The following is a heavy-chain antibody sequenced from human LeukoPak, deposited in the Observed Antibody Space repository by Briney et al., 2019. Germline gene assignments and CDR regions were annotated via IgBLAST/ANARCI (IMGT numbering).Heavy chain of an antibody. CDR2: IYYSGST. Sequence: SSETLSLTCAISGGSISVTPYYWGWIRQPPGKGLEWIGSIYYSGSTYYNPSLKSRLTISVDTSKNQFSLKLTSVTAADTAVHYCARASTIFGHFAYWGRGTLVTVSS. J-gene: IGHJ4*02. V-gene: IGHV4-39*07. D-gene: IGHD3-3*01. CDR3: ARASTIFGHFAY. CDR1: GGSISVTPYY.